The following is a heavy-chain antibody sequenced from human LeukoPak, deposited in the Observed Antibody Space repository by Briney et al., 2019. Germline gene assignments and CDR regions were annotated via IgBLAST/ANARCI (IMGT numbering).Heavy chain of an antibody. V-gene: IGHV1-2*02. CDR2: IGPHSTFT. D-gene: IGHD2/OR15-2a*01. Sequence: EASLKVSCKSSGFTFTDHYIHWVRQGPGQGLEWVGYIGPHSTFTSSPQEFQGRVTMTRDASMSTAYMELTRLTSDDTAVYYCVREGEGPLSKDFDYWGQGTLVTVSS. CDR1: GFTFTDHY. CDR3: VREGEGPLSKDFDY. J-gene: IGHJ4*02.